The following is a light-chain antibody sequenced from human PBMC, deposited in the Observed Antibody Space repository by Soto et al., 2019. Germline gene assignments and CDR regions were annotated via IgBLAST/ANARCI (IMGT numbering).Light chain of an antibody. J-gene: IGLJ1*01. CDR2: EVI. CDR1: SSDVGYYNY. Sequence: QSALTQPASVSGSPGQSITISCTGTSSDVGYYNYVSWYQHHPGKAPKLMIYEVINRPSGVSNRFSGSKSGNTASLTISGLQAEDEADYFCSSYVTSSTYVFGTGTKVTVL. CDR3: SSYVTSSTYV. V-gene: IGLV2-14*01.